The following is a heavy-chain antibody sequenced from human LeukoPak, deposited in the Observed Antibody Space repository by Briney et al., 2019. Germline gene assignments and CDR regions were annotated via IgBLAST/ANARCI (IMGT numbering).Heavy chain of an antibody. D-gene: IGHD3-9*01. J-gene: IGHJ4*02. CDR1: GFTFSSYS. Sequence: GGSLRLSCAASGFTFSSYSMNWVRQAPGKGLELVSSISSSSSYIYYADSVKGRFTISRDNAKNSLYLQMNSLRAEDTAVYYCATGRRLHTIFSPDYWGQGTLVTVSS. V-gene: IGHV3-21*01. CDR2: ISSSSSYI. CDR3: ATGRRLHTIFSPDY.